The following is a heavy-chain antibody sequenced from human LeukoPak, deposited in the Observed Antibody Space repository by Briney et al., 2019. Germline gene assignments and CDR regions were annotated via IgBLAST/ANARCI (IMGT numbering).Heavy chain of an antibody. CDR3: ARIEGGAFDI. Sequence: SETLSLTCTVSGGSFSNYYWSWIRQSPGKGLEWIGYIYHTGSANYSPSLKSRVSISIDTSKSQFSLKLSSVTAADTAVYYCARIEGGAFDIWGQGTMVTVSS. CDR2: IYHTGSA. D-gene: IGHD2-15*01. CDR1: GGSFSNYY. J-gene: IGHJ3*02. V-gene: IGHV4-59*08.